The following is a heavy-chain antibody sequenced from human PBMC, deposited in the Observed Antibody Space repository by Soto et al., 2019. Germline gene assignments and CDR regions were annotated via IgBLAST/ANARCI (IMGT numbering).Heavy chain of an antibody. CDR1: GDSISSGGYY. Sequence: QAQLQESGPGLVKPSQTLSLTCTVSGDSISSGGYYWTWIRQHPGKGLEWIGYIYYSGTTYYNPSLKSRVTISVDTSKNQFSLKLSSVTAADTAVYYCARVLYGGNSGFDYWGQGTLVTVSS. CDR3: ARVLYGGNSGFDY. CDR2: IYYSGTT. J-gene: IGHJ4*02. D-gene: IGHD4-17*01. V-gene: IGHV4-31*03.